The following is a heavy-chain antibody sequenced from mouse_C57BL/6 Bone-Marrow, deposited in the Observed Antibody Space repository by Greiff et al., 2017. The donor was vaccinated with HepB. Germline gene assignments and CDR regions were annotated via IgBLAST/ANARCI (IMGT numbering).Heavy chain of an antibody. D-gene: IGHD3-2*02. V-gene: IGHV1-82*01. CDR3: AREGSMLSSAADYSAGYVAY. CDR2: IYPGDGDT. Sequence: QVQLQQSGPELVKPGASVKISCKASGYAFSSSWMNWVKQRPGKGLEWIGRIYPGDGDTNYNGKFKGKATLTADKSSSTAYMQLSSLTSEDSAVYCCAREGSMLSSAADYSAGYVAYWGQGTLVTVSA. J-gene: IGHJ3*01. CDR1: GYAFSSSW.